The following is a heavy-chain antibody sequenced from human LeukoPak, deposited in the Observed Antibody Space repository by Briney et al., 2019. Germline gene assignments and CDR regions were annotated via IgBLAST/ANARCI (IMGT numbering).Heavy chain of an antibody. D-gene: IGHD2-2*01. V-gene: IGHV5-51*01. CDR1: GYNFVTYW. Sequence: GESLKISCKGSGYNFVTYWIAWVRQMPGKGLEWMGIIYPGDSDTRYSPSFQGQVTISVDKSIDTTYLQWSSLKASDTAMYYCARPFCASTSCPGTFDQWGQGTLVTVSS. CDR3: ARPFCASTSCPGTFDQ. CDR2: IYPGDSDT. J-gene: IGHJ5*02.